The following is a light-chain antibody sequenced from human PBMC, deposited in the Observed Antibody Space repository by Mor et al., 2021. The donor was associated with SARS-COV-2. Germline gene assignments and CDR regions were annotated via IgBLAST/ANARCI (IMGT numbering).Light chain of an antibody. CDR2: WAS. Sequence: NNKSYVAWHQQKPGQPLRMLIYWASTRESGVPDRFSGSGSGTDFTLTISSLQAEDVAVYYCQQYYTTPLTFGGG. V-gene: IGKV4-1*01. CDR3: QQYYTTPLT. CDR1: NNKSY. J-gene: IGKJ4*01.